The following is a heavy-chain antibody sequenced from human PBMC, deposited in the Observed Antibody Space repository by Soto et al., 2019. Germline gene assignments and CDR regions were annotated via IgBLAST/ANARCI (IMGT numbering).Heavy chain of an antibody. D-gene: IGHD6-19*01. V-gene: IGHV1-69*18. CDR2: ITPILKTS. CDR3: ARDLAVSGFDA. Sequence: QVPLVQSGAEVRKPGSSVRVSCKASGGSFSTYPITWVRQAPGQGLEWMGRITPILKTSNTAQKFQGRDTLSADESTGTAYMELSSLIPEDSAVYYCARDLAVSGFDAWGQGTLITVSS. CDR1: GGSFSTYP. J-gene: IGHJ4*02.